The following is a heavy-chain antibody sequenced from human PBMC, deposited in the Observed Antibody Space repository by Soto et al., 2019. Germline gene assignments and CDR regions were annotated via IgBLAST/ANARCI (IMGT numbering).Heavy chain of an antibody. J-gene: IGHJ4*02. V-gene: IGHV3-7*01. CDR2: IKEDGSEK. CDR3: SRDVVVGAKALNY. Sequence: PGGSLRLSCAASGFTFSNYWMTWVRQAPGKGLEWVANIKEDGSEKHYVDSVKGRFTISRDNAKNSLYLQMNSLRVEDTAVYFCSRDVVVGAKALNYWGQGALVPVPS. CDR1: GFTFSNYW. D-gene: IGHD2-15*01.